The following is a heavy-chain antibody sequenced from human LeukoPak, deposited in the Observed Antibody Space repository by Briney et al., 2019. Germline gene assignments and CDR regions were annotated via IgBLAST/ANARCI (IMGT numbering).Heavy chain of an antibody. CDR2: IYTSGNT. CDR3: ARDRGDSSGYYPDY. Sequence: AETLSLTCTVSGGSIRSYSGSLVRHPAGEGGEWIGRIYTSGNTNYNPSLKSRVTMSVDTSQNQFSLNLRSVTAADTAVYYCARDRGDSSGYYPDYWGQGTMVTVSS. J-gene: IGHJ4*02. CDR1: GGSIRSYS. D-gene: IGHD3-22*01. V-gene: IGHV4-4*07.